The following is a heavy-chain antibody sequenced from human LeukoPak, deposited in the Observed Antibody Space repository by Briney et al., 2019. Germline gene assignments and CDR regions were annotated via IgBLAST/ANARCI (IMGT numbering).Heavy chain of an antibody. V-gene: IGHV3-23*01. Sequence: PGGSLRLSCAASGFTFSSYAMSWVRQAPGKGLEWVSGISGSDGSTNYADSVKGRFTISRDNAKNSLYLQMNSLRAEDTAVYYCARMAVYGSGSYPSDYWGQGTLVTVSS. CDR2: ISGSDGST. J-gene: IGHJ4*02. D-gene: IGHD3-10*01. CDR1: GFTFSSYA. CDR3: ARMAVYGSGSYPSDY.